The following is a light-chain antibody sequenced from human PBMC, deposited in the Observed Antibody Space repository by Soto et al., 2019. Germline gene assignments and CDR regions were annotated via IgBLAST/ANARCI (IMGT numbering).Light chain of an antibody. CDR3: QQRSNWRT. Sequence: EIVLTQSPATLSLSPGERATLSCRASQSVSSYLAWYQQKPGQAPRLLIYDTSNRATGIPARFSGSGSGADFTLTIGSLEPEDFAVYYCQQRSNWRTFGRGTKVEIK. V-gene: IGKV3-11*01. CDR2: DTS. CDR1: QSVSSY. J-gene: IGKJ1*01.